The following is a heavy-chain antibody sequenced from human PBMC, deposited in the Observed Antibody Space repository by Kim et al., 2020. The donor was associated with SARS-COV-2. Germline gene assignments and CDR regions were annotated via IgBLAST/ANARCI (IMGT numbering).Heavy chain of an antibody. CDR3: ARDRDGPFYYGMDV. D-gene: IGHD2-21*01. J-gene: IGHJ6*02. Sequence: YADSVKGRLTVSRDNTQFSLYLQIHSLRAEDTAVYYCARDRDGPFYYGMDVWGRGTTVTVSS. V-gene: IGHV3-11*06.